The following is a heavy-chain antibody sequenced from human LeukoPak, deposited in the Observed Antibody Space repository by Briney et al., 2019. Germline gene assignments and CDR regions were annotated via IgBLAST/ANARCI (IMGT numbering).Heavy chain of an antibody. CDR3: ARRILLWFGESYFDY. J-gene: IGHJ4*02. V-gene: IGHV4-39*07. Sequence: PSETLCLTCTVSGGSISSSSYYWGWIRQPPGKGLEWIGSIYYSGSTNYNPSLKSRVTISVDTSKNQFSLKLSSVTAADTAVYYCARRILLWFGESYFDYWGQGTLVTVSS. D-gene: IGHD3-10*01. CDR2: IYYSGST. CDR1: GGSISSSSYY.